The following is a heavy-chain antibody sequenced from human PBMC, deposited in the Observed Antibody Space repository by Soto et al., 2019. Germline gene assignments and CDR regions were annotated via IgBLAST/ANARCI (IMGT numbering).Heavy chain of an antibody. CDR3: ARVQNSSPITFGGVIVRSRGAFDI. CDR1: GGSFSGYY. CDR2: INHSGST. V-gene: IGHV4-34*01. Sequence: SETLSLTCAVYGGSFSGYYWSWIRQPPGKGLEWIGEINHSGSTNYNPSFKSRVTISVDTSKNQFSLKLSSVTAADTAVYYCARVQNSSPITFGGVIVRSRGAFDIWGQGTMVTVSS. D-gene: IGHD3-16*02. J-gene: IGHJ3*02.